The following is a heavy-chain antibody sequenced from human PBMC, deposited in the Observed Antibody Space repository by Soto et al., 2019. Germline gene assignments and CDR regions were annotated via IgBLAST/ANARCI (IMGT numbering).Heavy chain of an antibody. CDR2: ISYDGSNK. CDR3: ARDADDIGVLDY. V-gene: IGHV3-30-3*01. Sequence: QVQLVESAGGVVQPGRSLRLSCAASEITFSSYAMHWVRQAPGKGLEWVAVISYDGSNKYYADSVKGRFTISRDNSKNTLYLQMNSLRAEDTAVYYCARDADDIGVLDYWGQGTLVTVSS. CDR1: EITFSSYA. J-gene: IGHJ4*02. D-gene: IGHD3-10*01.